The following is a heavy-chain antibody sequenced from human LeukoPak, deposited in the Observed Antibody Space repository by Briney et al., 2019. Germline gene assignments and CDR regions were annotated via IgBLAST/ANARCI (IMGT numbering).Heavy chain of an antibody. J-gene: IGHJ4*02. CDR3: ARGDYGDRNDY. CDR1: GYSFSEYY. CDR2: INPNSGGT. Sequence: ASVKVSCKASGYSFSEYYVHWVRQAPGQGLEWMGRINPNSGGTNSAQKFQGRVTMTRDTSINTAYMELTILRSDDTAVYYCARGDYGDRNDYWGQGTLITVSS. V-gene: IGHV1-2*06. D-gene: IGHD4-17*01.